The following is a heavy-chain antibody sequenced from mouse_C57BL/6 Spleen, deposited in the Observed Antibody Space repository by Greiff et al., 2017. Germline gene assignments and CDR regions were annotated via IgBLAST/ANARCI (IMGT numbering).Heavy chain of an antibody. CDR2: IYPGSGNT. V-gene: IGHV1-76*01. Sequence: VQLQQSGAELVKPGASVKISCKASGYAFSSYYINWVKQRPGQGLEWIARIYPGSGNTYYNEKFKGKATLTAEKSSSTAYMQLSSLTSEDSAVYFCAGWESGYWYFDVWGTGTTVTVSS. CDR1: GYAFSSYY. CDR3: AGWESGYWYFDV. D-gene: IGHD4-1*01. J-gene: IGHJ1*03.